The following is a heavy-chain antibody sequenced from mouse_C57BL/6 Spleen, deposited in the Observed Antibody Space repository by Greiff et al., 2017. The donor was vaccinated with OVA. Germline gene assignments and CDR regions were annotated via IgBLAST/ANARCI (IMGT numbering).Heavy chain of an antibody. CDR2: INPGSGGT. V-gene: IGHV1-54*01. D-gene: IGHD2-3*01. Sequence: VQLQQSGAELVRPGTSVKVSCKASGYAFTNYLIAWVKQRPGQGLEWIGVINPGSGGTNYNEKFKGKATLTADKSSSTAYMQLSSLTSEDSAVYFCAIRGDDGYYGYFDYWGQGTTLTVSS. CDR1: GYAFTNYL. CDR3: AIRGDDGYYGYFDY. J-gene: IGHJ2*01.